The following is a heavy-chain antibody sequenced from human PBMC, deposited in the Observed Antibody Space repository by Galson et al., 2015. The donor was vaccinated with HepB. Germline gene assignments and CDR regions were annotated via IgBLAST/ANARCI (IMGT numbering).Heavy chain of an antibody. D-gene: IGHD4-23*01. V-gene: IGHV5-10-1*01. CDR2: IDPSDSYT. Sequence: QSGAEVKKPGESLRISCKGSGYSFTSYWISWVRQMPGKGLEWMGRIDPSDSYTNYSPSFQGHVTISADKFISTAYLQWSSLKASDTAMYYCARFYGGNSFFDYWGQGTLVTVSS. CDR3: ARFYGGNSFFDY. J-gene: IGHJ4*02. CDR1: GYSFTSYW.